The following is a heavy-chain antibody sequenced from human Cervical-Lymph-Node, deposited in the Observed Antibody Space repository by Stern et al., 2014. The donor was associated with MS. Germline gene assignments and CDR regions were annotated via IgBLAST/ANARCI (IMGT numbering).Heavy chain of an antibody. CDR2: ISYDGNHK. D-gene: IGHD2-8*01. J-gene: IGHJ4*02. V-gene: IGHV3-30*03. CDR3: ARDYEDTSMLFDH. CDR1: GFTFSSYG. Sequence: EQLVESGGAVVQPGRSLRLSCAASGFTFSSYGMHWVRQAPGKGLEWVTVISYDGNHKYYAASVKGQFTISRDNSKNTLHLQMNSVTPDDTAIYYCARDYEDTSMLFDHWGQGTLVTVSS.